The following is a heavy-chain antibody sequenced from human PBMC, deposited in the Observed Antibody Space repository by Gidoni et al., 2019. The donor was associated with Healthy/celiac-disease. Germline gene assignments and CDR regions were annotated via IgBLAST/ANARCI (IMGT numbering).Heavy chain of an antibody. V-gene: IGHV4-39*01. CDR3: AESWIQLWSYDY. J-gene: IGHJ4*02. D-gene: IGHD5-18*01. Sequence: QLQLQESGPGLVKPSETLSLTCTVSGGSISSSSYYWGWIRQPPGKGLEWIGSIYYSGSTYYNPSLKSRVTISVDTSKNQFSLKLSSVTAADTAVYYCAESWIQLWSYDYWGQGTLVTVSS. CDR2: IYYSGST. CDR1: GGSISSSSYY.